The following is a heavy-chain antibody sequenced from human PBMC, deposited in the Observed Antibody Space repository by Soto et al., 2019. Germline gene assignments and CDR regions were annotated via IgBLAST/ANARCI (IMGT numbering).Heavy chain of an antibody. CDR3: ATATISSVSATLYHYGMDV. CDR2: IMPVFHTT. V-gene: IGHV1-69*01. Sequence: QVQLVQSGAEVKKPGSSVKVSCQASGGTFNNFAFTWVRQAPGQGLEWLGGIMPVFHTTNIAQTFQDRITVTADDFTTTVYMEMTSLRYDDTAVYYCATATISSVSATLYHYGMDVWGQGTTVTVCS. D-gene: IGHD6-25*01. CDR1: GGTFNNFA. J-gene: IGHJ6*02.